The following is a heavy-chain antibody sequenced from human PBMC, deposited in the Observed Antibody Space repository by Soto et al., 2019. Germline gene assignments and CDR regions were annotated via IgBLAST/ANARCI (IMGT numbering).Heavy chain of an antibody. D-gene: IGHD3-10*01. CDR3: ARRPYYGSRNYYGRSSGLDV. Sequence: QVQLQQWGAGLLKPSQTLSLTCGVYGGPFSGFYWCWVRQPPGKGLEWIGEINHSGSTNYNPSLKSRVTLTVDTSERHFSLKVTSVTAADTAVYYCARRPYYGSRNYYGRSSGLDVWGQGTTVTVSS. CDR1: GGPFSGFY. CDR2: INHSGST. J-gene: IGHJ6*02. V-gene: IGHV4-34*01.